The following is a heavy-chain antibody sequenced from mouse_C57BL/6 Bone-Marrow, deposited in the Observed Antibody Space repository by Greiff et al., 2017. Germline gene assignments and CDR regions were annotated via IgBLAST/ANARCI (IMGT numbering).Heavy chain of an antibody. CDR3: ARYYYYGSRNWYFDV. V-gene: IGHV3-8*01. CDR1: GYSITSDY. CDR2: ISYSGST. J-gene: IGHJ1*03. Sequence: EVKLQESGPGLAKPSQTLSLTCSVTGYSITSDYWNWIRKFPGNKLEYMGYISYSGSTYYNPSLKSRISITRDTSKNQYYLQLNSVTTEDTATYYCARYYYYGSRNWYFDVWGTGTTVTVSS. D-gene: IGHD1-1*01.